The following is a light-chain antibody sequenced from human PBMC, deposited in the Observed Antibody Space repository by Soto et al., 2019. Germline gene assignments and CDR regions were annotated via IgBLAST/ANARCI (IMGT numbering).Light chain of an antibody. J-gene: IGKJ2*01. CDR2: GAS. V-gene: IGKV3-20*01. CDR1: QSVSSSY. CDR3: QHYGSSLYT. Sequence: EIVLTQSPGTLSLSPGERVTLSCRASQSVSSSYLVWYQQKPGQAPRLLIYGASSRATGIPDRFSGSGSGTDVTLTISRLEPEDFAVYYCQHYGSSLYTFGPGTKLEIK.